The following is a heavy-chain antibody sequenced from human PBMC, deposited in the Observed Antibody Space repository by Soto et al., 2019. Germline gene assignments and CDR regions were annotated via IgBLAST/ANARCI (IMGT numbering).Heavy chain of an antibody. J-gene: IGHJ6*02. CDR1: GGTFSSYA. CDR2: IIPIFGTA. CDR3: ASVLELHYYYGMDV. V-gene: IGHV1-69*12. Sequence: QVQLVQSGAEVKKPGSSVKVSCKASGGTFSSYAISWVRQAPGQGLEWMGGIIPIFGTADYAQKFQGTVTIAADESTSTAYMELSSLRSEDTAVYYCASVLELHYYYGMDVWCQGTTVTVSS. D-gene: IGHD1-7*01.